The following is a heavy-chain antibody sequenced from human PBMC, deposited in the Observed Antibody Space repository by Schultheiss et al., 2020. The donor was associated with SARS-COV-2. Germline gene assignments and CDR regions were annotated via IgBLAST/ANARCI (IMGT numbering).Heavy chain of an antibody. CDR1: GGSISSGGYY. J-gene: IGHJ6*02. V-gene: IGHV4-61*08. CDR2: IYYSGST. D-gene: IGHD4-23*01. Sequence: SETLSLTCTVSGGSISSGGYYWSWIRQHPGKGLEWIGYIYYSGSTNYNPSLKSRVTISVDTSKNQFSLKLSSVTAADTAVYYCANLYGGNPWGYYYYGMDVWGQGTTVTVSS. CDR3: ANLYGGNPWGYYYYGMDV.